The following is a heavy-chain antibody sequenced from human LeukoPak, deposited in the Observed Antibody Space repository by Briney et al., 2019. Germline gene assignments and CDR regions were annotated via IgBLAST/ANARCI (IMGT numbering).Heavy chain of an antibody. CDR2: TSSSGSIK. CDR3: ARGYSQFDS. V-gene: IGHV3-11*01. CDR1: GFTFSDYY. Sequence: GVSLRLSCAASGFTFSDYYMSWIRQAPGKGLEWISSTSSSGSIKYYEDSVKGRFTISRDNAKNSLYLQMNSLRAEDTAMYYCARGYSQFDSWGQGTLVTVSS. D-gene: IGHD1-26*01. J-gene: IGHJ4*02.